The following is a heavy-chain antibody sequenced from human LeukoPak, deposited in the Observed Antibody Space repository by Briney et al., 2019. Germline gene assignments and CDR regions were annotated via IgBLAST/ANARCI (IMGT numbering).Heavy chain of an antibody. CDR2: IHSRGGA. CDR1: DDSISSGGHY. CDR3: ARQIIRGNIIVESY. V-gene: IGHV4-30-4*01. D-gene: IGHD3-10*01. Sequence: SETLSLTCAVSDDSISSGGHYWTWFRQPPGKGLEGIGYIHSRGGAYYNPSLRARSTISLDTPTNQFSLRLSSVTAADTAVYYCARQIIRGNIIVESYWGQGSLVTVSS. J-gene: IGHJ4*02.